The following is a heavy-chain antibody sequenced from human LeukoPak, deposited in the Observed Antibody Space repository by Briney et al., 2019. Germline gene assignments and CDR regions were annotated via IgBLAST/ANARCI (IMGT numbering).Heavy chain of an antibody. V-gene: IGHV4-59*08. D-gene: IGHD2-2*01. CDR1: GGSISSYY. CDR3: ARLFEPAAFSDAFDI. Sequence: SETLSLTCTVSGGSISSYYWSWIRQPPGKGLEWIGYIYYSGSTNYNPSLKSRVTISVDTSKNQFSLKLSSVTAADTAVYYSARLFEPAAFSDAFDIWGQGTMVTVSS. J-gene: IGHJ3*02. CDR2: IYYSGST.